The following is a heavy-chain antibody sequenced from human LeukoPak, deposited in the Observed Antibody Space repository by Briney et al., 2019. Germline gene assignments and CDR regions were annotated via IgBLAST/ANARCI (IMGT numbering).Heavy chain of an antibody. V-gene: IGHV4-34*01. CDR3: AIRGYSYGYLSY. J-gene: IGHJ4*02. D-gene: IGHD5-18*01. Sequence: SETLSLTCAVPGGSFSGYYWSWIRQPPGKGLEWIGEINHSGSTNYNPSLKSRATISVDTSKNQFSLKLSSVTAADTAVYYCAIRGYSYGYLSYWGQGTLVTVSS. CDR2: INHSGST. CDR1: GGSFSGYY.